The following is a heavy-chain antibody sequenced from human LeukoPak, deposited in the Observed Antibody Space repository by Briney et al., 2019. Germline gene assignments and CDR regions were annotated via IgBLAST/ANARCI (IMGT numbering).Heavy chain of an antibody. D-gene: IGHD2-2*01. V-gene: IGHV4-59*01. Sequence: SETLSLTCTVSGDSISSSYWSWIRQPPGKGLEWIGYIYYSGSTNYNPSLKSRVAISVDTSKNQFSLKLDSVTAADTAVYYCARGYCSSTICFQYFHHWGQGTLVTVSS. CDR1: GDSISSSY. J-gene: IGHJ1*01. CDR3: ARGYCSSTICFQYFHH. CDR2: IYYSGST.